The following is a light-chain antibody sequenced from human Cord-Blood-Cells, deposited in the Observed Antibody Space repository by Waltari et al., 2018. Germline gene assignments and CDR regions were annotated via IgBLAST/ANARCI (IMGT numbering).Light chain of an antibody. J-gene: IGKJ2*01. Sequence: EIVMTQSPATLSVSPGERATLSCRASQSVSSNLAWYQQKPGQVPRLLIYGASTRATGIPARFSSSGSGTEFTLTISSLQSEDFAVYYCQQYNNWPPMYTFGQGTKLEIK. V-gene: IGKV3-15*01. CDR1: QSVSSN. CDR2: GAS. CDR3: QQYNNWPPMYT.